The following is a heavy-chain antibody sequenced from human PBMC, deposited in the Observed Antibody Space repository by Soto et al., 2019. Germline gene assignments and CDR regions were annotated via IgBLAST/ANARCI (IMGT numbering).Heavy chain of an antibody. J-gene: IGHJ5*02. CDR1: GGSISSGGYS. Sequence: QLRLQESGSGLVKPSQTLSLTCAVSGGSISSGGYSWSWIRQPPGKGLEWIGYIYHSGSTYYNPPLKSRVTISVDRSKNQFSLKLSSVTAADTAVYYCARVPDRWGQGTLVTVSS. CDR3: ARVPDR. V-gene: IGHV4-30-2*01. D-gene: IGHD2-2*01. CDR2: IYHSGST.